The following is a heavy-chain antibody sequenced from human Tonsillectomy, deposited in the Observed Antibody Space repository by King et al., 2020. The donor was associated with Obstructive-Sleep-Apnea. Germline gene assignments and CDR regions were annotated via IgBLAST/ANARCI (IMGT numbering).Heavy chain of an antibody. V-gene: IGHV3-23*04. Sequence: VQLVESGGGLVQPGGSLRLSCAASGFTFSSYAMSWVRQAPGKGLEWVSAISGSGGSTYYADSVKGRFTISRDNSKNTLYLQMNSLRAEDTAVYYCAKDYRYDSSVYYPQPTDAFDIWGQGTMVTVSS. J-gene: IGHJ3*02. CDR3: AKDYRYDSSVYYPQPTDAFDI. CDR1: GFTFSSYA. D-gene: IGHD3-22*01. CDR2: ISGSGGST.